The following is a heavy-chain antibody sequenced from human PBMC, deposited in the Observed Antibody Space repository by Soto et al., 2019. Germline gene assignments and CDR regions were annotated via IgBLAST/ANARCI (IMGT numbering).Heavy chain of an antibody. CDR1: GFTFSSYA. Sequence: GGSLRLSCAASGFTFSSYAMSWVRQAPGKGLEWVSMIRNSGGSTYYADSVKGRFTISRDNSKNTLYLQMNSLRAEDTAVYYYAKISSGWYFIDAFDICGQGTMVTVSS. J-gene: IGHJ3*02. CDR3: AKISSGWYFIDAFDI. V-gene: IGHV3-23*01. D-gene: IGHD6-19*01. CDR2: IRNSGGST.